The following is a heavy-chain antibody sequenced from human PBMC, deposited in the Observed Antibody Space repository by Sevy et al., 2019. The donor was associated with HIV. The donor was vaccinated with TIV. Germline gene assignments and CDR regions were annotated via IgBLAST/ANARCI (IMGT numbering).Heavy chain of an antibody. Sequence: GGSLRLSCAASGFPVSSNYMSWVRQAPGKGLEWVSVMYNDGSTYHVDSVKGRFTISRDNYKNTLYLHMNSMRDEDTAVYYCARGKSGSGYGLDYWGQGTLVTVSS. CDR1: GFPVSSNY. D-gene: IGHD5-18*01. CDR2: MYNDGST. J-gene: IGHJ4*02. V-gene: IGHV3-66*01. CDR3: ARGKSGSGYGLDY.